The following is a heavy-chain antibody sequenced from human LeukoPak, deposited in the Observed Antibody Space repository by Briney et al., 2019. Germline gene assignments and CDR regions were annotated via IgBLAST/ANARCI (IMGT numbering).Heavy chain of an antibody. D-gene: IGHD3-9*01. CDR2: INRNGDNT. Sequence: GGSLRLSCEASGFTFDDYGMSWVRQVPGKGLEWVSGINRNGDNTDYADSVKGRFTISRDNAKNSHFLQMNSLRVEDTAFYYCARGFRNGPFERWGQGTLVTVSS. V-gene: IGHV3-20*04. CDR1: GFTFDDYG. CDR3: ARGFRNGPFER. J-gene: IGHJ4*02.